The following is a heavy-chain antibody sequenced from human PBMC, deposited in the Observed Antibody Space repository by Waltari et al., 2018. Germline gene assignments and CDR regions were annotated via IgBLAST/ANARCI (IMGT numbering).Heavy chain of an antibody. D-gene: IGHD3-10*01. CDR1: GFAFVDYA. J-gene: IGHJ4*02. CDR3: AKDSPYSGSGSYYPDY. V-gene: IGHV3-43D*04. Sequence: EVQRVESGGVVVQPGGALRLAGAASGFAFVDYAMHWCRSATGRGLEWVSLMSWDGGSTYYADSGKVLFTISRDNSKNSLYLQMNSLRAEDTALYYCAKDSPYSGSGSYYPDYWGQGTLVTVSS. CDR2: MSWDGGST.